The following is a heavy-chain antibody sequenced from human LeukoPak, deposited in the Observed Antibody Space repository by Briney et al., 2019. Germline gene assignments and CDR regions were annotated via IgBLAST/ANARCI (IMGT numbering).Heavy chain of an antibody. CDR3: ARGAREQQPDYYYGLDV. D-gene: IGHD6-13*01. CDR2: ISAYNGNT. J-gene: IGHJ6*02. CDR1: GNTFTNYG. Sequence: GASVKVSCKASGNTFTNYGFSWVRQAPGQGLEWMGWISAYNGNTNYTQELQGRVTMTTDAPTSTAYMELRSLRSDDTAVYYCARGAREQQPDYYYGLDVWGQGTTVTVSS. V-gene: IGHV1-18*01.